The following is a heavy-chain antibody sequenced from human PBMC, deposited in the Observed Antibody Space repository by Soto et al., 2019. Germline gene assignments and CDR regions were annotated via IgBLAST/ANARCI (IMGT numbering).Heavy chain of an antibody. CDR2: ISSGGRHQ. J-gene: IGHJ4*02. Sequence: GGSLRLSCVGSGFTVSAYEIHWVRQAPGKGLDWVAVISSGGRHQLYTDSVRGRFTISRDDSKNTVYLQMNNLTPQDAAIYYCAKDAVPGPPDYFDFWGQGTQVTVSS. V-gene: IGHV3-30*04. D-gene: IGHD6-19*01. CDR1: GFTVSAYE. CDR3: AKDAVPGPPDYFDF.